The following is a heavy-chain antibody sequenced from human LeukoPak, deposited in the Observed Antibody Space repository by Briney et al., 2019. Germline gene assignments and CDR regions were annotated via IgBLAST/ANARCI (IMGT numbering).Heavy chain of an antibody. V-gene: IGHV3-7*02. J-gene: IGHJ4*02. CDR2: IKQHGNEQ. Sequence: GGSLRLSCAASGFTFSSYWMSWVRQAPGKGLEWVANIKQHGNEQYYVDSVKGRFTISRDNAKNSLYLQMDSLRAEDTAVYYCATFASTARSFDYWGQGTLVTVSS. CDR1: GFTFSSYW. D-gene: IGHD4-17*01. CDR3: ATFASTARSFDY.